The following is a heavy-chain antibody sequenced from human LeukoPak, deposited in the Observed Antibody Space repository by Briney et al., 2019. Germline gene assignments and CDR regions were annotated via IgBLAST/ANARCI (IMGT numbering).Heavy chain of an antibody. V-gene: IGHV1-69*13. D-gene: IGHD2-21*02. CDR3: ASSPLRPYCGGDCYPNWFDP. J-gene: IGHJ5*02. Sequence: SVKVSCKASGGTFSSYAISWVRQAPGQGLEWMGGIIPIFGTANYAQKFQGRVTITADESTSTAYMELSSLRSEDTAVYYCASSPLRPYCGGDCYPNWFDPWGQGTLVTVSS. CDR1: GGTFSSYA. CDR2: IIPIFGTA.